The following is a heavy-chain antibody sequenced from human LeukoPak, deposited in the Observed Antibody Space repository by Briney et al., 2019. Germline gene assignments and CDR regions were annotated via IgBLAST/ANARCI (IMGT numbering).Heavy chain of an antibody. CDR1: GFVFSSYW. Sequence: QPGGSLRLSCAASGFVFSSYWMHWVRQAPGKGPMWVSHINGERSSTSYADSVKGRFTISRDNAKNTLYLQMNTLRADDTAVYYCARGGPQSTSPADYRGQGTLVTVSS. D-gene: IGHD2-2*01. CDR3: ARGGPQSTSPADY. CDR2: INGERSST. V-gene: IGHV3-74*01. J-gene: IGHJ4*02.